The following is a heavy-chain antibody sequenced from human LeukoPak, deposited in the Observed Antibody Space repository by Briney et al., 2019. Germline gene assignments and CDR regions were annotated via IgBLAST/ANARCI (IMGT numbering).Heavy chain of an antibody. CDR3: ARDRGYGDYLYPLRWFDP. V-gene: IGHV1-69*04. J-gene: IGHJ5*02. Sequence: GSSVKVSCKASGGTFSSYAISWVRQAPGQGLEWMGRIIPILGIANYAQKFQGRVTITADKSTSTAYMELSSLRSEDTAVYYCARDRGYGDYLYPLRWFDPWGQGTLVTVSS. D-gene: IGHD4-17*01. CDR1: GGTFSSYA. CDR2: IIPILGIA.